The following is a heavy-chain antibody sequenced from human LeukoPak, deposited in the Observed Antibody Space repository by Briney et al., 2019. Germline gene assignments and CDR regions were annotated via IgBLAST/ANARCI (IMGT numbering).Heavy chain of an antibody. J-gene: IGHJ4*02. D-gene: IGHD3-22*01. CDR2: ISCDGSNK. V-gene: IGHV3-30*04. CDR3: ARDLSRYYYDSSGYPFDY. CDR1: GFTFSSYA. Sequence: AGGSLRLSCAASGFTFSSYAMHWVRQAPGKGLEWVSVISCDGSNKYYADSVKGRFTISRDNSKNTLYLQMNSLRAEDTAVYYCARDLSRYYYDSSGYPFDYWGQGTLVTVSS.